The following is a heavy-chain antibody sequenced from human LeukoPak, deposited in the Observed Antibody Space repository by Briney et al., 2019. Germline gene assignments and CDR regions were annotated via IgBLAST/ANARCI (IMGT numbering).Heavy chain of an antibody. J-gene: IGHJ4*02. V-gene: IGHV1-3*01. CDR1: GYTFTSYA. D-gene: IGHD3-3*01. CDR3: AKSSGYYYFDY. Sequence: ASVKVSCKASGYTFTSYAMHWVRQAPGQRLEWMGWINAGNGNTKYSQKFQGRVTITRDTSATTAYMELNSLISEDTAVYYCAKSSGYYYFDYWGQGTLVAVSS. CDR2: INAGNGNT.